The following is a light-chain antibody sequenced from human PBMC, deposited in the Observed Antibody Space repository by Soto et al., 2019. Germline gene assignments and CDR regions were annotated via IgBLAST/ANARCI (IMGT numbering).Light chain of an antibody. V-gene: IGLV2-14*01. J-gene: IGLJ1*01. CDR1: GSDIGSYNF. CDR2: EVS. Sequence: QSALSPPASVSGSPGQSITISCTGTGSDIGSYNFVSWYQHHPGKAPKLMIYEVSNRPSGVSDRFSDSKSANTASLSISGLQAEDEGDYYCYSYTSSSTYVFGTGTKVTVL. CDR3: YSYTSSSTYV.